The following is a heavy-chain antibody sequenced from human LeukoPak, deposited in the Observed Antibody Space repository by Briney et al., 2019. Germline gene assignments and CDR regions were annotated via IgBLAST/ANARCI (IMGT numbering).Heavy chain of an antibody. CDR3: ARDQGYCSSTSCENYYYYGMDV. D-gene: IGHD2-2*01. Sequence: PSETLSLTCAVSGGSISSGGYSWSWIRQPPGKGLEWIGYIYHSGSTYYNPSLKSRVTISVDRSKNQFSLKLSSVTAADTAVYYCARDQGYCSSTSCENYYYYGMDVWGQGTTVTVSS. CDR2: IYHSGST. J-gene: IGHJ6*02. V-gene: IGHV4-30-2*01. CDR1: GGSISSGGYS.